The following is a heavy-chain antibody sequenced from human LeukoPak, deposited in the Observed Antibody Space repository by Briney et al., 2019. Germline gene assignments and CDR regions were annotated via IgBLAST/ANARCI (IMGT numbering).Heavy chain of an antibody. J-gene: IGHJ4*02. CDR3: ARESFSGDSSGYYGY. CDR2: ISYDGSNK. Sequence: GGSLRLSCAASGFTFSSYAMHWVRQAPGRGLEWVAVISYDGSNKYFADSVKGRFTISRDNSKNTLYLQMNSLRAEDTAVYYCARESFSGDSSGYYGYWGQGTLVTVSS. D-gene: IGHD3-22*01. V-gene: IGHV3-30-3*01. CDR1: GFTFSSYA.